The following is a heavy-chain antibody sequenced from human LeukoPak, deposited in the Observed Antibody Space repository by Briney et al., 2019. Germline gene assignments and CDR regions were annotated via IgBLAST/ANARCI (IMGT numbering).Heavy chain of an antibody. CDR1: GFPFSSHG. V-gene: IGHV3-23*01. J-gene: IGHJ5*02. CDR2: ISPGGPT. CDR3: AKDQDTAMVPPWGFDP. Sequence: GGTLRLSCAGSGFPFSSHGMNWVRQAPGKGLEWVSGISPGGPTYYADSVKGRFTISRDDSKNTLYLQMNSLRAEDTAVYYCAKDQDTAMVPPWGFDPWGQGTLVTVSS. D-gene: IGHD5-18*01.